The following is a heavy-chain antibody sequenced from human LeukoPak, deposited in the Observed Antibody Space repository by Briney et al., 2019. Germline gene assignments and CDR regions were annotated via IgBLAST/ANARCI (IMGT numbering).Heavy chain of an antibody. V-gene: IGHV1-69*05. Sequence: SVKVSCKAFGGTFSNYAITWVRQAPGQGLEWMGRIIPIFGTATYAQKFQGRVTMTRDTSTSTVYMELSALRSEDRAVFYCARSVGATKIPVRFDYWGQGTLVTVS. CDR2: IIPIFGTA. J-gene: IGHJ4*02. D-gene: IGHD1-26*01. CDR1: GGTFSNYA. CDR3: ARSVGATKIPVRFDY.